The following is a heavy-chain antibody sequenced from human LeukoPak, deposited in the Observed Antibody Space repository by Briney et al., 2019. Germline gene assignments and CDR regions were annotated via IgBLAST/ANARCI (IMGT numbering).Heavy chain of an antibody. CDR2: IKEDGSEK. Sequence: GGSLRLSCAASGFIFSSYWMSWVRQAPGKGLEWVANIKEDGSEKYYVDSVKGRFTISRDNAKNSLYVQMNSLRAEDTAVYYCARAGSGLSLFGYWGQGTLVTVSS. CDR1: GFIFSSYW. D-gene: IGHD6-19*01. V-gene: IGHV3-7*01. CDR3: ARAGSGLSLFGY. J-gene: IGHJ4*02.